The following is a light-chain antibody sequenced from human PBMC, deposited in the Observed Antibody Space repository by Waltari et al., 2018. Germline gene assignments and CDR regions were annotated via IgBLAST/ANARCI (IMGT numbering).Light chain of an antibody. CDR3: QKYDSAPRT. Sequence: DIQMTQSPSSLSASVGDRVTITCRARQGITNYLAWYQHKPGKVPKLLIYAASTLQSGVPSRFSGSGSGTDFTLTISSLQPEDVATYYCQKYDSAPRTLGQGTKVEIK. J-gene: IGKJ1*01. V-gene: IGKV1-27*01. CDR1: QGITNY. CDR2: AAS.